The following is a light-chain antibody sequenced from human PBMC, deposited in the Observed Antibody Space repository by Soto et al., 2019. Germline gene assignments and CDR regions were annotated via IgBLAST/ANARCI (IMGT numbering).Light chain of an antibody. Sequence: EIVMAQSPGTLSVSPGERATLSFRASQSVSSNLAWYQQKPGQAPRLLIYGASTRATGIPARFSGSGSGTEFTLTISSLQSEDFAVYYCQQYNNWPPVTFGQGTRLEI. CDR2: GAS. J-gene: IGKJ5*01. V-gene: IGKV3-15*01. CDR3: QQYNNWPPVT. CDR1: QSVSSN.